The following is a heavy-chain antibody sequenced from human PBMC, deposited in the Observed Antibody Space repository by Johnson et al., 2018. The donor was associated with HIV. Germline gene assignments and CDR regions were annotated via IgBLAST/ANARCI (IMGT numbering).Heavy chain of an antibody. CDR2: ISYDGRNK. D-gene: IGHD6-19*01. CDR3: VRDQGSGWPTNAFDF. V-gene: IGHV3-30*04. Sequence: QMLLVESGGGVVQPGRSLNLSCAASGFTFRSYAMHWVRQAPGKGLEWVAVISYDGRNKYYADSVKGRFTISRDNPNNMMYLQMNSLSGEDIAKYYCVRDQGSGWPTNAFDFWGQGTKVTVSS. CDR1: GFTFRSYA. J-gene: IGHJ3*01.